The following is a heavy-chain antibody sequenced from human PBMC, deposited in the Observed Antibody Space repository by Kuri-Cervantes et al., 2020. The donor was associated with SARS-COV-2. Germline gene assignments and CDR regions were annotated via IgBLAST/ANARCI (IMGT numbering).Heavy chain of an antibody. CDR2: IYYSGST. V-gene: IGHV4-39*01. CDR1: GGSISSSSYY. Sequence: SETLSLTCTVSGGSISSSSYYWGWIRQPPGKGLEWIGSIYYSGSTYYNPSLKSRVTISVDTSKNQFSLKLSSVTAADTAVYYCATSGDYDFWSGYYFDYWGQGTLVTVSS. CDR3: ATSGDYDFWSGYYFDY. J-gene: IGHJ4*02. D-gene: IGHD3-3*01.